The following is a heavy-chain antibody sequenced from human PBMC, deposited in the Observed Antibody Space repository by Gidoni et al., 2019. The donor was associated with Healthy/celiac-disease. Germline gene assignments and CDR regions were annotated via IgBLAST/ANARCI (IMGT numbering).Heavy chain of an antibody. V-gene: IGHV4-4*07. CDR1: GGSISSYY. J-gene: IGHJ6*02. D-gene: IGHD1-26*01. Sequence: QVQLQESGPGLVKPSATLSLTCPVSGGSISSYYWRWLRPPAGKGLEWIGRIYTSGSTNYNPSLKSRVTMSVETAKNQFSLKLSSVTAADTAVYYCARVAILTAPHIVGATGYYYYGMDVWGQGTTVTVSS. CDR3: ARVAILTAPHIVGATGYYYYGMDV. CDR2: IYTSGST.